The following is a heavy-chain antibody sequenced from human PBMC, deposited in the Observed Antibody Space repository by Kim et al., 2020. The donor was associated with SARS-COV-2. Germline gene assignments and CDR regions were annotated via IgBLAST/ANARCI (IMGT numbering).Heavy chain of an antibody. D-gene: IGHD1-26*01. CDR3: ARGYPVVGALDY. Sequence: ASVKVSCKASGYTFTGYYMHWVRQAPGQGLEWMGRINPNSGGTNYAQKFQGRVTMTRDTSISTAYMELSRLRSDDTAVYYCARGYPVVGALDYWGQGTLVTVSS. J-gene: IGHJ4*02. CDR2: INPNSGGT. V-gene: IGHV1-2*06. CDR1: GYTFTGYY.